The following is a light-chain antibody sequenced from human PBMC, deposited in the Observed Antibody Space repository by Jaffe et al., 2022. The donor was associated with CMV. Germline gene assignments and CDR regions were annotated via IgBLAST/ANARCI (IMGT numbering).Light chain of an antibody. CDR3: QQSYDTPFT. J-gene: IGKJ4*01. Sequence: DIQMTQSPSSLSASIGERVTITCRASQSISTYLNWYQQRPGRAPKLLIYAASSLETGVPSRFSGSGSGTDFTLTITSLQRDDFATYYCQQSYDTPFTFGGGTKMEIK. CDR1: QSISTY. CDR2: AAS. V-gene: IGKV1-39*01.